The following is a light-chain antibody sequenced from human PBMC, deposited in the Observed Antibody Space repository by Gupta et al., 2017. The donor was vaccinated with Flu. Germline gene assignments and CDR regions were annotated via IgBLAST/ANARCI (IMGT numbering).Light chain of an antibody. CDR1: QSVGRN. V-gene: IGKV3D-15*01. J-gene: IGKJ4*01. CDR3: QQYDKWPIS. Sequence: ETVLTQSPVTLSASPAERVTLPCRASQSVGRNLAWYQQKPGRAPRLLIYGASTRAADIPARFSGSGSGRDFTLTIGSLQSEDFAVYFCQQYDKWPISFGGGTTVDLK. CDR2: GAS.